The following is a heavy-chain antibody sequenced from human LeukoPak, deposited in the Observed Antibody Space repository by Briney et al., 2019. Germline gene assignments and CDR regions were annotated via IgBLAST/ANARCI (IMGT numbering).Heavy chain of an antibody. CDR3: AKGGGYSSGWEVDH. CDR2: INPNSGDT. D-gene: IGHD6-19*01. J-gene: IGHJ4*02. V-gene: IGHV1-2*02. CDR1: GFTFTGDY. Sequence: GASVKVSCKASGFTFTGDYIHWVRQAPGQGLEWMSWINPNSGDTNYAQKFQGRVTMTGDTSMSTAYMELSRLRFDDTAVYYCAKGGGYSSGWEVDHWGQGTLVTVSS.